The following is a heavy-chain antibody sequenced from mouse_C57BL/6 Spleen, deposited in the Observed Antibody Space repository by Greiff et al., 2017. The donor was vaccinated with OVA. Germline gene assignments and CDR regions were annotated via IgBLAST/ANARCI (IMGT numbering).Heavy chain of an antibody. D-gene: IGHD1-1*01. V-gene: IGHV14-3*01. CDR1: GFNIKNTY. CDR2: IDPANGNT. J-gene: IGHJ1*03. CDR3: ARGGYGSSYWYFDV. Sequence: EVKLVESVAELVRPGASVKLSCTASGFNIKNTYMHWVKQRPEQGLEWIGRIDPANGNTKYAPKFQGKATITADTSSNTAYLQLSSLTSEDTAIYYGARGGYGSSYWYFDVWGTGTTVTVSS.